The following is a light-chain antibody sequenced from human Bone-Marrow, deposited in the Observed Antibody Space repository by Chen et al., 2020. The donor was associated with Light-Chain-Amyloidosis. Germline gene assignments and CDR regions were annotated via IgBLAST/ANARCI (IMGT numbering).Light chain of an antibody. CDR3: QSADSSGTYEVI. CDR2: RDT. Sequence: SYELTQPPSVSVSPGQTARITCSGDDLPTKYAYWYQQKTGQAPFLVIHRDTERPSGISERFSGSSSGTTATLTISGVQAEDEADYHCQSADSSGTYEVIFGGGTKLTVL. V-gene: IGLV3-25*03. J-gene: IGLJ2*01. CDR1: DLPTKY.